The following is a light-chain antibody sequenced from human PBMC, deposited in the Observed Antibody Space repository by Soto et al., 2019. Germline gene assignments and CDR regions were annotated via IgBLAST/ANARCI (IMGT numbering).Light chain of an antibody. V-gene: IGLV2-14*01. J-gene: IGLJ1*01. CDR1: SSDVGGYNY. Sequence: QSALTQPASVSGSPGQSITISCTGTSSDVGGYNYVSRYQQHPGKAPKLMIYEVSNRPSRVSNRFSGSKSGNTASLTISGLQAEDEADYYCSSYTRSSTPYVYGTGTKLTVL. CDR3: SSYTRSSTPYV. CDR2: EVS.